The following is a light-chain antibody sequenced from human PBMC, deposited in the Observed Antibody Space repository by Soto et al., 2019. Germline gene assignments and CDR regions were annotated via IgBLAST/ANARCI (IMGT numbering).Light chain of an antibody. J-gene: IGKJ4*01. CDR3: QQSNSYPLT. CDR1: QGIGSN. Sequence: IQLTQSPSSLSASGGDRVTITCRASQGIGSNLAWYLQKPGEAPKLLVYGASTLQGGVPSRFSGSGSGTLFTLTITSLQPLDFATYFCQQSNSYPLTFGGGTKVDIK. V-gene: IGKV1-9*01. CDR2: GAS.